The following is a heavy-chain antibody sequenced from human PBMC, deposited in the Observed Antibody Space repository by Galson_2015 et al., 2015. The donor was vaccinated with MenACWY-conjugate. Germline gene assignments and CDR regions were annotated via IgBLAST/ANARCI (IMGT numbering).Heavy chain of an antibody. Sequence: SCKVSGYTLSKLSMHWVRQAPGKGLEWMGGFDTENAETVYAEKFLGRVTVTEDTSTDTVYMDLSSLRSDDTAIYYCASVRTGYCHGGTCYGLDVWGQGTTV. D-gene: IGHD4-23*01. J-gene: IGHJ6*02. CDR2: FDTENAET. CDR1: GYTLSKLS. V-gene: IGHV1-24*01. CDR3: ASVRTGYCHGGTCYGLDV.